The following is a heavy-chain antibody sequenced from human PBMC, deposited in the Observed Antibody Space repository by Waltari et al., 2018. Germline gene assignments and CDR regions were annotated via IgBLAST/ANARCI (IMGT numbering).Heavy chain of an antibody. D-gene: IGHD1-1*01. CDR2: INPDNGGT. Sequence: QAQLVQSGAEVKKPGASVKVSCKASGYSFTGYYLHWVRQAPGQGLEWMGWINPDNGGTNYAQKFQGRVTMTGDTSITTAYMELRRLRSDDTAVYYCARNSVPYTTKDYYNYFYMGVWGKGTTVTISS. V-gene: IGHV1-2*02. CDR1: GYSFTGYY. J-gene: IGHJ6*03. CDR3: ARNSVPYTTKDYYNYFYMGV.